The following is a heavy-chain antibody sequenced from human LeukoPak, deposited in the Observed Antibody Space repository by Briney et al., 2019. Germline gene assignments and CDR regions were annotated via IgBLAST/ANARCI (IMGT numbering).Heavy chain of an antibody. D-gene: IGHD3-10*01. J-gene: IGHJ6*03. CDR2: ISYDGSNK. CDR1: GFTFSSYA. Sequence: GGSLRLSCAASGFTFSSYAMHWVRQAPGKGLEWVAVISYDGSNKYYADSVKGRFTISRDNAKNSLYLQMNSLRAEDTALYYCARDRKGSGSYPHYYYYYYMDVWGKGTTVTVSS. CDR3: ARDRKGSGSYPHYYYYYYMDV. V-gene: IGHV3-30*04.